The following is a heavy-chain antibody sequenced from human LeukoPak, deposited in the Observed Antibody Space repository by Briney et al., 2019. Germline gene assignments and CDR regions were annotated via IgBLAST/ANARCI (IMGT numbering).Heavy chain of an antibody. V-gene: IGHV3-11*01. CDR2: ISSSGSTI. J-gene: IGHJ3*02. CDR1: GFTFRDYY. Sequence: GGSLRLSCAASGFTFRDYYMSWIRQAPGKGLEWVSYISSSGSTIYYADSVKGRFTISRDNAKNSLYLQMNSLRAEDTAVYYCASCSGGSLYDAFDIWGQGTMVTVSS. D-gene: IGHD2-15*01. CDR3: ASCSGGSLYDAFDI.